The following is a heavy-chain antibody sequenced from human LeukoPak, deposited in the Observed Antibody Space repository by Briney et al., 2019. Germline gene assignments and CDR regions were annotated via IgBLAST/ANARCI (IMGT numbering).Heavy chain of an antibody. Sequence: SETLSLTCTVSGGSISSGSYYWGWVRQPPGKGLEYIGTIFYSGSTYYNPSLKSRVTMSVDTSKNHFSLRLSSVTAADTALFYCARLTFFMYYYDSSDYKGFYFDYWGQGTLVTVSS. CDR3: ARLTFFMYYYDSSDYKGFYFDY. V-gene: IGHV4-39*02. CDR1: GGSISSGSYY. J-gene: IGHJ4*02. D-gene: IGHD3-22*01. CDR2: IFYSGST.